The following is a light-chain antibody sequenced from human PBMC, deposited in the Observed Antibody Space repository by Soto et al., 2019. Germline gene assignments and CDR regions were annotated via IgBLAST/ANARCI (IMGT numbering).Light chain of an antibody. J-gene: IGLJ1*01. Sequence: QSVLTQPPSASGTPGQRVTISCSGSSSNNGSKTVNWYQQLPGTAPKLLIYSNYQRPSGVPDRFSGSKSGTSASLAISGLQSEDEADYYCSAWDASLNGYVFGTGTKVTVL. CDR2: SNY. CDR1: SSNNGSKT. CDR3: SAWDASLNGYV. V-gene: IGLV1-44*01.